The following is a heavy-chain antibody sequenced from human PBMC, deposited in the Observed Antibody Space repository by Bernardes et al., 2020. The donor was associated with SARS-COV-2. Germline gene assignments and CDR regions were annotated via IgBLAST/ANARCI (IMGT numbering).Heavy chain of an antibody. CDR3: ARYYYYYYGMDV. V-gene: IGHV4-59*01. Sequence: SEALSLICTVSGGSISSYYWSWIQQPPGKGLEWIGYIYYSGSTNYNPSLKSRVTISVDTSKNQFSLKLSSVTAADTAVYYCARYYYYYYGMDVWGQGTTVTVSS. CDR1: GGSISSYY. CDR2: IYYSGST. J-gene: IGHJ6*02.